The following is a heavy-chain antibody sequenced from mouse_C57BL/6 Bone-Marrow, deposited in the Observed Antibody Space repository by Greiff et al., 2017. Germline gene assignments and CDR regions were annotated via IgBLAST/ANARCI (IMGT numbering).Heavy chain of an antibody. Sequence: VQLQQSGAELARPGASVKLSCKASGYTFTSYGISWVKQRTGQGLEWIGEIYPRSGNTYYNEKFKGKATLTADKSSSTAYMELRSLTSEDSAVSFCSRGRGAWFAYWGQGTLVTVSA. CDR1: GYTFTSYG. CDR2: IYPRSGNT. V-gene: IGHV1-81*01. CDR3: SRGRGAWFAY. J-gene: IGHJ3*01.